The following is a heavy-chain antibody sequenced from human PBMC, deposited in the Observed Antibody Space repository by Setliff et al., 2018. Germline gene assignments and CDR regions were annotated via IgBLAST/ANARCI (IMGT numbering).Heavy chain of an antibody. CDR1: GYTFTIYT. J-gene: IGHJ3*01. Sequence: ASVKVSCKVSGYTFTIYTMNWVRRDPGQGLEWMGWINTNTGGTNLAQKFQGWVSMTRDTSITTAYMELSRLTSDDMAVYFCARSDHLVVDGFDVWGQGTVVTVSS. CDR2: INTNTGGT. D-gene: IGHD3-16*01. CDR3: ARSDHLVVDGFDV. V-gene: IGHV1-2*04.